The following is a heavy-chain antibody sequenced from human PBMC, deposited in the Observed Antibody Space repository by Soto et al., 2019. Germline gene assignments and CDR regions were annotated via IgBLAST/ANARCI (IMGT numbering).Heavy chain of an antibody. CDR1: GGSFSGYY. J-gene: IGHJ4*02. D-gene: IGHD3-10*01. CDR2: INHSGST. CDR3: ASGRFGTANYFDY. V-gene: IGHV4-34*01. Sequence: QVQLQQWGAGLLKPSETLSLTCAVYGGSFSGYYWSWIRQPPGKGLEWIGEINHSGSTNYNPSLKSRVTISVDTSKNQFSLKLSSVTAADTAVYYCASGRFGTANYFDYWGQGTLVTVSS.